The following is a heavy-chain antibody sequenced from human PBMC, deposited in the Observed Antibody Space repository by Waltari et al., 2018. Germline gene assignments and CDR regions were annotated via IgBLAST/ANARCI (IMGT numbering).Heavy chain of an antibody. CDR1: GFNFEEYA. CDR3: AKGHSGSYGLKD. J-gene: IGHJ4*02. CDR2: ISWNSDNI. Sequence: EVQLVESGGGLVQPGRSLGRSCAGSGFNFEEYAMHWVRQAPGKGLEWVSGISWNSDNIGYADSVKGRFTISRDNAKNSLYLQMNSLRPEDTALYYCAKGHSGSYGLKDWGQGTLVTVSS. D-gene: IGHD1-26*01. V-gene: IGHV3-9*01.